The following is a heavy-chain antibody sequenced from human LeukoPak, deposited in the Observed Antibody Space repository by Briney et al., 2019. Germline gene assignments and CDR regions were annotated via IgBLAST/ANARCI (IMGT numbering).Heavy chain of an antibody. V-gene: IGHV5-10-1*01. CDR2: IDPSDSYT. CDR1: GYSFISYW. Sequence: GESLRISCKGSGYSFISYWISWVRQMPGKGLEWMGRIDPSDSYTKYSPSFQGHVTISADKSITTAYLQWSSLKASDTAMYYCARHAGQNSGYDPLREWGRGNRVTVSS. D-gene: IGHD5-12*01. J-gene: IGHJ1*01. CDR3: ARHAGQNSGYDPLRE.